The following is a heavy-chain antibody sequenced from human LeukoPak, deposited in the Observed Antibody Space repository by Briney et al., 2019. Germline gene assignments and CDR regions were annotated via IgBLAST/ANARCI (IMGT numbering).Heavy chain of an antibody. CDR3: ASPHAPYYSYGMDV. Sequence: ASVKVSCKASGYTFTTYAMNWVRQAPGQGLEWMGWINTNTRNPTYAQGFTGRFVFSLDTSVSTAYLQISSLKAEDTAVYYCASPHAPYYSYGMDVWAKGTRVTFSS. J-gene: IGHJ6*04. CDR2: INTNTRNP. CDR1: GYTFTTYA. V-gene: IGHV7-4-1*02. D-gene: IGHD2-2*01.